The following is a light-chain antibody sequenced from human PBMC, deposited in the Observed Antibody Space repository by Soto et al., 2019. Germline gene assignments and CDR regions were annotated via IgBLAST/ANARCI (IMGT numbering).Light chain of an antibody. V-gene: IGLV2-14*01. CDR1: SSDVGGYNY. Sequence: QSALTQPASVSGSPGQSIAISCTGTSSDVGGYNYASWYQQHPGKAPKVMIYEVTNRPSGVSNRFSVSKSGNTASLTISELQAEDEADYHCSSFTSSHTWVFGGGTQLTVL. CDR3: SSFTSSHTWV. J-gene: IGLJ3*02. CDR2: EVT.